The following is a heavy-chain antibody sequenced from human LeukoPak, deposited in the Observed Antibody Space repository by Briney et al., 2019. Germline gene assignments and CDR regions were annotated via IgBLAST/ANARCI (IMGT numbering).Heavy chain of an antibody. D-gene: IGHD5-24*01. CDR1: GGSISSSSYY. V-gene: IGHV4-39*02. CDR3: AREPIEMATIVDY. CDR2: IYYSGST. Sequence: PSETLSLTCTVSGGSISSSSYYWGWIRQPPGKGLEWIGSIYYSGSTYYNPSLKSRVTISVDTSKNQFSLKLSSVTAADTAVYYCAREPIEMATIVDYWGQGTPVTVSS. J-gene: IGHJ4*02.